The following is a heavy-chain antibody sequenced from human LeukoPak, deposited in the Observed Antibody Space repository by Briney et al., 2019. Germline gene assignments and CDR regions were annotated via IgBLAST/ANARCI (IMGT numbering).Heavy chain of an antibody. CDR2: INHSGST. J-gene: IGHJ4*02. CDR1: GGSFSGYY. D-gene: IGHD4-11*01. Sequence: SETLSLTCAVYGGSFSGYYWSWIRQPPGKGLEWIGEINHSGSTNYNPSLKSRVTISVDTSKNQFSLKLSSVTAADTAVYYCARRLTVSPMYYFDYWGQGTLVTVSS. V-gene: IGHV4-34*01. CDR3: ARRLTVSPMYYFDY.